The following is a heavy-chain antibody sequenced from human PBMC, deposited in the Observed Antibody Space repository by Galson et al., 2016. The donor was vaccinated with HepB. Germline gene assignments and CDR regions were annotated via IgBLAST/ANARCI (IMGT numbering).Heavy chain of an antibody. V-gene: IGHV5-51*01. CDR1: GYTFSNHW. Sequence: QSGAEVKKPGESLKISCKGSGYTFSNHWIGWVRQMPGKGLEWMGLIYPGDSDTRISPSFQGQVTISVDKSISTAYLQWSSLQPSDTAMYFCARQLSLAAAGPGFEYWGQGTLVTVFS. CDR3: ARQLSLAAAGPGFEY. J-gene: IGHJ4*02. D-gene: IGHD6-13*01. CDR2: IYPGDSDT.